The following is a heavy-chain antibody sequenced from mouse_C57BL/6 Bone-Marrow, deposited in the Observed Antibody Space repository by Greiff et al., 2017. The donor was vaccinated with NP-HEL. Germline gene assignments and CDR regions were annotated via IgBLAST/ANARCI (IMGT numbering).Heavy chain of an antibody. CDR3: ARHDYSKEAD. D-gene: IGHD2-5*01. CDR1: GFTFSSYG. CDR2: ISSGGSYT. J-gene: IGHJ3*01. Sequence: EVKLVESGGDLVKPGGSLKLSCAASGFTFSSYGMSWVRQTPDKRLEWVATISSGGSYTYYPDSVKGRFTISRDNAKNTLYLQMSSRKSEDTAMYYCARHDYSKEADWGQGTLVTVSA. V-gene: IGHV5-6*01.